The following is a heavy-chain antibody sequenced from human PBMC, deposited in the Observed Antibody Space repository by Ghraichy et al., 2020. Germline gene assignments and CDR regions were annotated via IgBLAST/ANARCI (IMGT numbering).Heavy chain of an antibody. V-gene: IGHV4-59*01. CDR3: ARVPVGATTLYYYYYMDV. Sequence: SETLSLTCTVSGGSISSYYWSWIRQPPGKGLEWIGYIYYSGSTNYNPSLKSRVTISVDTSKNQFSLKLSSVTAADTAVYYCARVPVGATTLYYYYYMDVWGKGTTVTVSS. J-gene: IGHJ6*03. CDR2: IYYSGST. CDR1: GGSISSYY. D-gene: IGHD1-26*01.